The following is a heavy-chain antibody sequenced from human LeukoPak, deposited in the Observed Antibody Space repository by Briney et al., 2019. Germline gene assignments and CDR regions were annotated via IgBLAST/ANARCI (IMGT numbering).Heavy chain of an antibody. V-gene: IGHV4-34*01. CDR1: GGSFSGYY. Sequence: SETLSLTRAVYGGSFSGYYWSWIRQPPGKGLEWIGEINHSGSTNYNPSLKSRVTISVDTSKNQFSLKLSSVTAADTAVYYCARVLGDYYGMDVWGQGTTVTVSS. CDR2: INHSGST. J-gene: IGHJ6*02. CDR3: ARVLGDYYGMDV. D-gene: IGHD2-15*01.